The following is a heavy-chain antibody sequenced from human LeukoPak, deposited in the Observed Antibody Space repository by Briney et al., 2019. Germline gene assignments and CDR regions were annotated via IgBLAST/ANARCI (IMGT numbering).Heavy chain of an antibody. D-gene: IGHD1-26*01. Sequence: GGSLRLSCAASGFTSSSYGMHWVRQAPGKGLEWVAVISYDGSNKYYADSVKGRFTISRDNSKNTLYLQMNSLRAEDTAVYYCAKVPRVVGAYFHGPLDYWGQGTLVTVSS. J-gene: IGHJ4*02. CDR1: GFTSSSYG. V-gene: IGHV3-30*18. CDR2: ISYDGSNK. CDR3: AKVPRVVGAYFHGPLDY.